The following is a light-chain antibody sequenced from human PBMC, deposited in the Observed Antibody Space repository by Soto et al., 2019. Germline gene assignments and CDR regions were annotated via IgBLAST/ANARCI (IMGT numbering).Light chain of an antibody. J-gene: IGKJ1*01. CDR2: DAS. Sequence: DIQMTQSPSTLSASVGDRVTITCRASQSISSWLAWYQQKPGKAPKLLIYDASSLESGVPSRFSGSGSGTELTLTISSLQPDDFATYYCQQYNSYSPSLTFGQGTKVEIK. CDR3: QQYNSYSPSLT. V-gene: IGKV1-5*01. CDR1: QSISSW.